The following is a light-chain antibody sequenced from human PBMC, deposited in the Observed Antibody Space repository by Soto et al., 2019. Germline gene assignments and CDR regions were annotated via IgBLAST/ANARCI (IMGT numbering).Light chain of an antibody. V-gene: IGLV2-14*01. CDR3: SSYRISITLV. CDR2: EVS. J-gene: IGLJ3*02. Sequence: QSALTQPASVSGSPGQSITISCTGTSSDVGGYNYVSWYQQHPGKAPKLMIYEVSNRPSGVSNRFSGSKSGNTASLTISGLQAEDEADYYCSSYRISITLVFGGGTKLTVL. CDR1: SSDVGGYNY.